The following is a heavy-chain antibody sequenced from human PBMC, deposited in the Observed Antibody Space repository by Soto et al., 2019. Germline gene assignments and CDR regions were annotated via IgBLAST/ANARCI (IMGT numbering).Heavy chain of an antibody. Sequence: GGSLRLSCAASGFTFNTYAMNWVRQAPGKGLEWVSAISADGAGTYYADSVKGRFTISRDNSKNTLSLQMNSLRAEDTAIFYCARISSSSCTDYWGQGTLVTV. D-gene: IGHD6-13*01. V-gene: IGHV3-23*01. J-gene: IGHJ4*02. CDR1: GFTFNTYA. CDR2: ISADGAGT. CDR3: ARISSSSCTDY.